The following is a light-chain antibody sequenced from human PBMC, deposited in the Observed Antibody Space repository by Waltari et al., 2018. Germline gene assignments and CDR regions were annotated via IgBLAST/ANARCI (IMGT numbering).Light chain of an antibody. CDR3: SSYAGSNTLL. CDR2: EVS. Sequence: QTALTQPPSMSGSPGQSVTISCTGTSSDIGGYNRVSWYQQHPGKAPKLIIYEVSQRPSGGCDRFSGSKSGNTSSLTISGLQVGDEADYYCSSYAGSNTLLFGGGTRLTVL. CDR1: SSDIGGYNR. J-gene: IGLJ2*01. V-gene: IGLV2-8*01.